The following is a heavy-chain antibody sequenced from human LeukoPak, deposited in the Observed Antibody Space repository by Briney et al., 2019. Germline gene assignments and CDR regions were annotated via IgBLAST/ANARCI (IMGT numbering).Heavy chain of an antibody. J-gene: IGHJ4*02. CDR3: ARHFPLFIDY. CDR1: GGSMSSSSYY. Sequence: SETLSLTCTVSGGSMSSSSYYWGWIRQPPGKGLEWIGSIYYSGNTYYNPSLKSRVTISVDTSKNQFYMKLSSVTAADTAVYYCARHFPLFIDYWGQGTLVTVSS. V-gene: IGHV4-39*01. CDR2: IYYSGNT.